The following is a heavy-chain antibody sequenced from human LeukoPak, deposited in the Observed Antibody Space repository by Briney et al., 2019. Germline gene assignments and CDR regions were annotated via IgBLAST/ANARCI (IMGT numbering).Heavy chain of an antibody. D-gene: IGHD1-7*01. CDR1: GFPFSIHG. J-gene: IGHJ4*02. V-gene: IGHV3-74*01. CDR2: INSDGSTT. Sequence: PGGTLRLSCAGSGFPFSIHGMNWVRQAPGKGLEWVSRINSDGSTTNYADSVKGRFTISRDNAKNTLYLQMDSLRADDTAVYYCATAGNYRFDYWGQGTLVTVSS. CDR3: ATAGNYRFDY.